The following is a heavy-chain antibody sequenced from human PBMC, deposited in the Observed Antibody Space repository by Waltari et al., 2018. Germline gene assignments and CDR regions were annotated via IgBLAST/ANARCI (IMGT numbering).Heavy chain of an antibody. CDR2: ILIHSTT. V-gene: IGHV3-53*02. CDR3: ARLAVAGPDVFSYFYGMDV. D-gene: IGHD6-19*01. Sequence: EVQLVETGGGLIQTGGSLRLSCAASGFTVSNNSMTWVRQAPGKGRGGVSGILIHSTTVYADSVKGRFTMSIDNSKNTRSLQMNSLRDEDTAVYYCARLAVAGPDVFSYFYGMDVWGKGTTVTVSS. CDR1: GFTVSNNS. J-gene: IGHJ6*04.